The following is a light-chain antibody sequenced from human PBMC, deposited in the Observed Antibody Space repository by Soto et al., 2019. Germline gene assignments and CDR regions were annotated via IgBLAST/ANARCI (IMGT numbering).Light chain of an antibody. CDR2: GAS. CDR1: QSVSNH. V-gene: IGKV3-15*01. CDR3: QQYNNWPPRT. J-gene: IGKJ2*01. Sequence: EIVMTQSPVTLSVSPGERATLSCRASQSVSNHLAWYQQKPGQAHRLLIYGASTRATGIPARFSGSGSGTEFPLTISSLQSEDLAVYYCQQYNNWPPRTFGQGNKLEIK.